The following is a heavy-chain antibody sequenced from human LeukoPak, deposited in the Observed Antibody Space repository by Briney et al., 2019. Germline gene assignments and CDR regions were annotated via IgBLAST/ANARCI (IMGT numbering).Heavy chain of an antibody. CDR1: GFTFNNYA. D-gene: IGHD1-26*01. Sequence: GGSLRLSCVASGFTFNNYAMHWVRQAPGKGLEWVSTINGSGAATYYADSFKGRFLISRDDSKSTVYLRMNKLRVEDSGLYYCANGLAASGNFLLRDYYYFIDVWGKGTTAIVS. V-gene: IGHV3-23*01. CDR2: INGSGAAT. J-gene: IGHJ6*03. CDR3: ANGLAASGNFLLRDYYYFIDV.